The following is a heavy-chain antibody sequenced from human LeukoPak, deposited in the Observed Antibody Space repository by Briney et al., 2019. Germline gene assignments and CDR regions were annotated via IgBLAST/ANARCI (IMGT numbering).Heavy chain of an antibody. Sequence: KPSETLSLTCAVSGGSITTTDFDWAWIRQPPGQGFEWIATIPSSGKAYYYPSLMSRVTISVDTSKNQFSLDVTSVTAADTGLFYCARFKGGTGFDYWGRGILVIVS. CDR2: IPSSGKA. D-gene: IGHD1-26*01. V-gene: IGHV4-39*01. CDR3: ARFKGGTGFDY. J-gene: IGHJ4*02. CDR1: GGSITTTDFD.